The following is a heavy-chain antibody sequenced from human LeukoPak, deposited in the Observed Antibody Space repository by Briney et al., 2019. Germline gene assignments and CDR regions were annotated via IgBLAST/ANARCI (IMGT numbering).Heavy chain of an antibody. V-gene: IGHV1-18*01. D-gene: IGHD3-9*01. CDR3: ARGASYVILTGYSYFDY. CDR1: GYTFTSYG. CDR2: ISTHNGNT. Sequence: ASVKVSCKASGYTFTSYGISWVRQAPGQGLEWMGWISTHNGNTNYARKFQGRVTMTTDTSTSTAYMELRSLRSDDTAVYYCARGASYVILTGYSYFDYWGQGTLVTVPS. J-gene: IGHJ4*02.